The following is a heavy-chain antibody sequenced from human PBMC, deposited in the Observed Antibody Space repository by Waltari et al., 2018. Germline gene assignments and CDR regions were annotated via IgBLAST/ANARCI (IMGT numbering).Heavy chain of an antibody. CDR1: VGSLRGYY. V-gene: IGHV4-34*01. CDR3: ARGETGNFFFDD. D-gene: IGHD7-27*01. J-gene: IGHJ4*02. Sequence: QVQLQQWGAGLLEPSETLALTCAVYVGSLRGYYWAWLPQSPGKGLQFIGEVHQSGGPNYNPSLGSRVTISLDMSKNQFSLKLTSVTAADTAMYFCARGETGNFFFDDWGQGSQVTVSS. CDR2: VHQSGGP.